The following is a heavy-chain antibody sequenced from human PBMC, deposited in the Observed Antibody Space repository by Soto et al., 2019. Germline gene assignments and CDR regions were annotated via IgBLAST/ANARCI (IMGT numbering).Heavy chain of an antibody. Sequence: GGSLRLSCAASGFTFSSYAMSWVRQAPGKGLEWVSAISGSGGSTYYADSVKGRFTISRYNSKNTLYLQMNSLRAEDTALYYCANLSAGLDAFDIWGQGTMVTVSS. CDR3: ANLSAGLDAFDI. J-gene: IGHJ3*02. D-gene: IGHD6-13*01. CDR1: GFTFSSYA. CDR2: ISGSGGST. V-gene: IGHV3-23*01.